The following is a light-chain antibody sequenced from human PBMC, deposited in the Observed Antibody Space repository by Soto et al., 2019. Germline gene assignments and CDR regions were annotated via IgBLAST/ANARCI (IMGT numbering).Light chain of an antibody. CDR3: QQSYSTPPWT. CDR1: QSISSY. Sequence: DIQMTQSPSSLSASVGDRVTITCRASQSISSYLNWYQQKPGKAPKLLIYAASSLQSGVPSRFSVSGSGTDFTLTISSLQPEDFATYYCQQSYSTPPWTFGQGTKVAIK. J-gene: IGKJ1*01. CDR2: AAS. V-gene: IGKV1-39*01.